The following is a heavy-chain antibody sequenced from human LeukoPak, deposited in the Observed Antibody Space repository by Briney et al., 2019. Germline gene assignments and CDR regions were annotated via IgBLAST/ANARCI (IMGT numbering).Heavy chain of an antibody. Sequence: GGSLRLSCAASGFTFSSYWMSWVRQAPGKGLEWVAIIKPVGSDKYYVDSVEGRFTISRDNAKNSLYLQMNSLRAEDTAVYYCARDTVFGVIIGPRMDVWGQGTTVTVSS. CDR3: ARDTVFGVIIGPRMDV. V-gene: IGHV3-7*01. CDR2: IKPVGSDK. D-gene: IGHD3-3*01. CDR1: GFTFSSYW. J-gene: IGHJ6*02.